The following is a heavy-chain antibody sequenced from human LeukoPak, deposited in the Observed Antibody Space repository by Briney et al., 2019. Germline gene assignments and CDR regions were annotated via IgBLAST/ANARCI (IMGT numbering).Heavy chain of an antibody. D-gene: IGHD3-16*01. V-gene: IGHV3-7*01. Sequence: GRSLRLSCAASGFTFSSYWMSWVRQAPGKGLEWVANIKQDGSEKYYVDSVKGRFTISRDNAKNSLYLQMNSLRAEDTPVYYCARDSDWGTFDYWGQGTLVTVSS. CDR3: ARDSDWGTFDY. CDR1: GFTFSSYW. J-gene: IGHJ4*02. CDR2: IKQDGSEK.